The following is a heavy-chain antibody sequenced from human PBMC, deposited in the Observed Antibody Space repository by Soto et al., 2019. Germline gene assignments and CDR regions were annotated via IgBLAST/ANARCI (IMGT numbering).Heavy chain of an antibody. V-gene: IGHV3-15*01. CDR1: GFTFTNAW. D-gene: IGHD4-17*01. CDR3: TTALTTVTTLGY. CDR2: IRRKTDGETV. J-gene: IGHJ4*02. Sequence: EVQLVESGGGLVKPGESIRLSCAASGFTFTNAWMSWVRQAPGKGLEWVGRIRRKTDGETVDYAAPVKGRFTISRDDSNNTLYLQMNSLKTEDTAVYFCTTALTTVTTLGYWGQGTLVTVSS.